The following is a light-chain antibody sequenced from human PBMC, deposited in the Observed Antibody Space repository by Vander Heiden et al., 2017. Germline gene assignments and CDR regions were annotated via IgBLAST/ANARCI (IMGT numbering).Light chain of an antibody. CDR1: QSISSY. J-gene: IGKJ2*01. V-gene: IGKV1-39*01. CDR3: QQSYSIPYT. CDR2: AAS. Sequence: DIQMTQSPSSLSASVRDRVTITCRASQSISSYLNLYQQKPGKAPKLLIYAASSLQSGVPSRFSGSGSGTDFTLTISSLQPEDFAAYYCQQSYSIPYTFGQGTKLAIK.